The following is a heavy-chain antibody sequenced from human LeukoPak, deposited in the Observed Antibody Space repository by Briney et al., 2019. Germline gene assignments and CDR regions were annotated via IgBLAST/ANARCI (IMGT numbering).Heavy chain of an antibody. CDR1: GGSISSGGYY. J-gene: IGHJ4*02. CDR3: ARTSRCSGGSCYFSF. V-gene: IGHV4-31*03. CDR2: IYYSGST. Sequence: SETLSLTCTVSGGSISSGGYYWSWIRQHPGKGLEWIGYIYYSGSTYYNPSLKSRVTISVDTSKNQFSLKLSSVTAADTAVYYCARTSRCSGGSCYFSFWGQGTLVTVSS. D-gene: IGHD2-15*01.